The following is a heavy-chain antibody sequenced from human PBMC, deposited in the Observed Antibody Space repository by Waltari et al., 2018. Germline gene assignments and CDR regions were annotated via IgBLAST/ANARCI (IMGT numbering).Heavy chain of an antibody. CDR2: VIPIFGTS. Sequence: QVQLVQSGAEVKQPGASVKVSCKASGGTFGTYAITWVRQAPGQGLEWMGGVIPIFGTSNYAPKFQGRVTVSADPSTSTAYLEVRRLISEDTAVYYCAKREIGYAFDIWGHGTMVTVSS. D-gene: IGHD1-26*01. J-gene: IGHJ3*02. V-gene: IGHV1-69*12. CDR1: GGTFGTYA. CDR3: AKREIGYAFDI.